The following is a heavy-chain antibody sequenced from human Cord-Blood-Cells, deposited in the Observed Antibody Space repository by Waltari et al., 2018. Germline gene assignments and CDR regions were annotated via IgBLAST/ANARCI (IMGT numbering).Heavy chain of an antibody. Sequence: EVQLLESGGGLVQPGGSLRLSCAASGFTFSSYALSWVRQAPGKGLEWVSAISGSGGSTYYADSVKGRFTISRDNSKNTLYLQMNSLRAEDTAVYYCAKDPTGEPYFDYWGQGTLVTVSS. CDR3: AKDPTGEPYFDY. CDR1: GFTFSSYA. J-gene: IGHJ4*02. CDR2: ISGSGGST. V-gene: IGHV3-23*01. D-gene: IGHD7-27*01.